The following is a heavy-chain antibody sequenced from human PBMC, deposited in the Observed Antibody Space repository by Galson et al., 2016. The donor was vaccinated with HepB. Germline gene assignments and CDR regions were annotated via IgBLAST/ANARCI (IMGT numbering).Heavy chain of an antibody. CDR2: IYSDGST. D-gene: IGHD2-2*01. CDR3: ARDPGLPNGMHV. J-gene: IGHJ6*02. CDR1: GFTVSSDY. V-gene: IGHV3-66*01. Sequence: SLRLSCAASGFTVSSDYMSWVRQAPGKGLEWVSVIYSDGSTYYADSVKGRFTISRDNSKNTLYLQMNSLRAEDTAVYYRARDPGLPNGMHVRGQGTTVTVSS.